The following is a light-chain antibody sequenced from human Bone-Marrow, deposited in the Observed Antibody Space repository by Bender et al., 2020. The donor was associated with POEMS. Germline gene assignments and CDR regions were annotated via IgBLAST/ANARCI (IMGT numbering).Light chain of an antibody. CDR1: SSDVGGYDR. CDR2: EVS. J-gene: IGLJ3*02. Sequence: QSALTQPPSVSGSPGQSVSISCTGTSSDVGGYDRVSWYQQAPGTAPKVVIFEVSNRPSGVPDRFSGSKSGTSASLAISGLQSEDEADYYCAAWEDSLNGWVFGGGTKLTVL. CDR3: AAWEDSLNGWV. V-gene: IGLV2-18*01.